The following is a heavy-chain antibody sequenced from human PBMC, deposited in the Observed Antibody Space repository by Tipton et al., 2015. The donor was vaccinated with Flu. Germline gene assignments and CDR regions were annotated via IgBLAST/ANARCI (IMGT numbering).Heavy chain of an antibody. D-gene: IGHD2-21*01. J-gene: IGHJ4*02. V-gene: IGHV4-4*07. Sequence: TLSLTCTVSGGSLSSFYWTWIRQPAGKGLEWIGRIYSSGITNYKSSLKSRVTISTDTSTNQVSLKMNSVIAADTAVYYCARGPPGPSIRAYYFDIWGQGALVTVSS. CDR1: GGSLSSFY. CDR3: ARGPPGPSIRAYYFDI. CDR2: IYSSGIT.